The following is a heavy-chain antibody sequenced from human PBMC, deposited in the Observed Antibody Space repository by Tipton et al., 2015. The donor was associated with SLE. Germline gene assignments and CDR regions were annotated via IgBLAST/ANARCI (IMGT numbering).Heavy chain of an antibody. Sequence: TLSLTCAVYGGSFSGYYWTWIRQPPGKGLEWIGEINHGGSTNYNPSLKSRVTMSVDTSKNQFSLKLSSVTAADTAVYYCARGPYYDFCSGHYYYYMDVWGKGTTVTVS. CDR3: ARGPYYDFCSGHYYYYMDV. CDR2: INHGGST. CDR1: GGSFSGYY. J-gene: IGHJ6*03. D-gene: IGHD3-3*01. V-gene: IGHV4-34*01.